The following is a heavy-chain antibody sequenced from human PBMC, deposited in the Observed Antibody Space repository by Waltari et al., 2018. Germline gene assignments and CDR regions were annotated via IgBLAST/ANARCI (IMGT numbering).Heavy chain of an antibody. D-gene: IGHD6-19*01. V-gene: IGHV1-2*02. CDR2: INPNSGGT. CDR1: GYTFTGYY. Sequence: QVQLVQSGAEVKKPGASVKVSCKASGYTFTGYYMPVLRQPPGHGPQWMGWINPNSGGTNYAQKFQGRVTMTRYTSISTAYMELSRLRSDDTAVYYCARDGLSAVAGLTDPYNWFDPWGQGTLVTVSS. J-gene: IGHJ5*02. CDR3: ARDGLSAVAGLTDPYNWFDP.